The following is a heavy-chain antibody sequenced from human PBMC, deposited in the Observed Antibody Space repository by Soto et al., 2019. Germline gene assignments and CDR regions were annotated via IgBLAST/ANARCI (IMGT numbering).Heavy chain of an antibody. D-gene: IGHD3-22*01. CDR2: INDGNGNT. J-gene: IGHJ6*02. CDR3: AKDPNDSCSSYHHYYYGRDA. V-gene: IGHV1-3*01. Sequence: QIQLMQSGAEVKKPGASVKVSCKASGYTFTSYGVHWVHQAPGQRLEWTGWINDGNGNTKYSEKCQGRVTITRDTYASTAYLELISRRSEDTAVYHCAKDPNDSCSSYHHYYYGRDAWDQVTTVTVSS. CDR1: GYTFTSYG.